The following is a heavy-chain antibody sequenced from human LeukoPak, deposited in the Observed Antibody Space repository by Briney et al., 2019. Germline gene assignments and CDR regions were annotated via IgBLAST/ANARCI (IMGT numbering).Heavy chain of an antibody. V-gene: IGHV4-59*08. CDR3: ARRGLNKVFDI. J-gene: IGHJ3*02. CDR2: IYYSGST. Sequence: PSGTLSLACTVSGGSISSYYWSWIREPPGKGLEWIGYIYYSGSTNYNPSLKSRVTISVDTSKNQFSLKLSSVTAADTAVYYCARRGLNKVFDIWGQGTMVTVSS. CDR1: GGSISSYY. D-gene: IGHD3/OR15-3a*01.